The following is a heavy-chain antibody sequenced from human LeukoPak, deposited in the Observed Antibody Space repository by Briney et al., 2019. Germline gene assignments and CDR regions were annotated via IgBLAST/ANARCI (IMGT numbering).Heavy chain of an antibody. V-gene: IGHV3-23*01. J-gene: IGHJ4*02. CDR3: AKEDSWGGGDPPHY. Sequence: GGSLRLSCAASGFIFSSHGMNWVRQAPGKGLEWVSGISPSGDITYYADSVKGRFTISRDNSKNTLYLQMNSLRAEDTAVYYCAKEDSWGGGDPPHYWGQGTLVTVSS. CDR1: GFIFSSHG. CDR2: ISPSGDIT. D-gene: IGHD2-21*01.